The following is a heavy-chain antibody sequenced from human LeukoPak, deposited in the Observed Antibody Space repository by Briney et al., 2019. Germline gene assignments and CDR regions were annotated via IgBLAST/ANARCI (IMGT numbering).Heavy chain of an antibody. CDR2: FSAYNGHT. D-gene: IGHD3-22*01. J-gene: IGHJ3*02. CDR1: GYTFTTYG. Sequence: ASVKVSCKASGYTFTTYGISWVRQAPGQGLEWMAWFSAYNGHTNYAQNFQDRVTMTTDTSTSTAYMELRSLRSDDTAVYYCARDRYRYDSSVDAFDIWGQGTMVTV. V-gene: IGHV1-18*01. CDR3: ARDRYRYDSSVDAFDI.